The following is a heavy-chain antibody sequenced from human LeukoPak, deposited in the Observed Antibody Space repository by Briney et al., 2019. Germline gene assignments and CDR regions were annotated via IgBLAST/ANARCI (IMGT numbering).Heavy chain of an antibody. CDR3: ASRPVPIAAAGDYYYYGMDV. V-gene: IGHV1-46*01. D-gene: IGHD6-13*01. Sequence: ASVKVSCKASGYTFTSYYMYWVRQAPGQGLEWMGIINPSGDSTIYAQKFQGRVTITADKSTSTAYMELSSLRSEDTAVYYCASRPVPIAAAGDYYYYGMDVWGQGTTITVSS. J-gene: IGHJ6*02. CDR1: GYTFTSYY. CDR2: INPSGDST.